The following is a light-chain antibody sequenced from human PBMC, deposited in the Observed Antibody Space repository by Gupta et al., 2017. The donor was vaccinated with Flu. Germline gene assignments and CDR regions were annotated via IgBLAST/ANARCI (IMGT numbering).Light chain of an antibody. V-gene: IGLV2-14*01. Sequence: IAFSGTGTNVGIGYYTYVSWYQQDTGTDHKIIVYRGSNLRAGVSIRFSGSRSGNTPSLTIFGAEDEDEDDYYCGSYGVMGVFGGGTKVTVL. CDR2: RGS. CDR3: GSYGVMGV. CDR1: NVGIGYYTY. J-gene: IGLJ2*01.